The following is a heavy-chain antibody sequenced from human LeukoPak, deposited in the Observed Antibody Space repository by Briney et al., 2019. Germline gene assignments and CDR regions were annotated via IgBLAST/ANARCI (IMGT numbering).Heavy chain of an antibody. CDR3: ARPTYSGSYPGAFDI. V-gene: IGHV4-38-2*01. J-gene: IGHJ3*02. CDR2: IYHSGST. CDR1: GFSFRSHW. Sequence: GSLRLSCAASGFSFRSHWMSWVRQPPGKGLEWIGSIYHSGSTYYNPSLKSRVTISVDTSKNQFSLKLSSVTAADTAVYYCARPTYSGSYPGAFDIWGQGTMVTVSS. D-gene: IGHD1-26*01.